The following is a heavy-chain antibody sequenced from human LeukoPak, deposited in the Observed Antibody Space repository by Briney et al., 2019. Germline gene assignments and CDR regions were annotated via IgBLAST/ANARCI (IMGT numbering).Heavy chain of an antibody. CDR1: GYTFTSYD. J-gene: IGHJ6*03. V-gene: IGHV1-8*03. Sequence: ASVKVSCKASGYTFTSYDINWVRQATGQGLEWMGWMNPNSGNTGYAQKFQGRVTITRNTSISTAYMELSSLRSEDTAVYYCARGISTAEYYYYYYYMYVWGKGTTVTVSS. CDR2: MNPNSGNT. D-gene: IGHD2/OR15-2a*01. CDR3: ARGISTAEYYYYYYYMYV.